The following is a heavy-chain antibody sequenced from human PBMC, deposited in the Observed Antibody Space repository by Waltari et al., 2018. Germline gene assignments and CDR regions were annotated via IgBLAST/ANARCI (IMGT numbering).Heavy chain of an antibody. CDR2: IYYTGST. J-gene: IGHJ4*02. Sequence: QVQLQESGPGLVQPSETLSLTCTISGGSINNYNWSWFRQPPGKGLEWIAYIYYTGSTTYNPSLWGRVTRSLDTSKNQFSLNLSAVTAADTAFYCCARGEMANWVYFDYWGQGTLVTVSS. D-gene: IGHD1-1*01. V-gene: IGHV4-59*08. CDR3: ARGEMANWVYFDY. CDR1: GGSINNYN.